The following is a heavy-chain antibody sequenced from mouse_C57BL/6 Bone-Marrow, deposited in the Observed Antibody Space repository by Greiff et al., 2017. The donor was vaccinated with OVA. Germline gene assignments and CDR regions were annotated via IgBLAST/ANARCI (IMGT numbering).Heavy chain of an antibody. Sequence: QVQLQQSGAELVRPGASVTLSCKASGYTFTDYEMHWVKQTPVHGLEWIGNIDPAAGGTAYNQKFKGKAILTADESSSTAYMQLRSLTSEHSAVYSGARHGDYYGSSARFAYWGQGTLVTVSA. CDR3: ARHGDYYGSSARFAY. CDR2: IDPAAGGT. J-gene: IGHJ3*01. D-gene: IGHD1-1*01. V-gene: IGHV1-15*01. CDR1: GYTFTDYE.